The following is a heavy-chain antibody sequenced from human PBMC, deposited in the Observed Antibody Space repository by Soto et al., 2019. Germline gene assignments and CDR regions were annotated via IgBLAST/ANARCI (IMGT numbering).Heavy chain of an antibody. CDR3: ARDRDSSGWYGDYYYYYGMDV. V-gene: IGHV3-33*01. CDR2: IWYDGSNK. J-gene: IGHJ6*02. D-gene: IGHD6-19*01. Sequence: GGSLRLSCAASGFTFSSYGMHWVRKAPGQGLGWVAVIWYDGSNKYYADSVKGRFTISRENSKNTLYLQMNSLRAEDTAVYYCARDRDSSGWYGDYYYYYGMDVWGQGTTVTVSS. CDR1: GFTFSSYG.